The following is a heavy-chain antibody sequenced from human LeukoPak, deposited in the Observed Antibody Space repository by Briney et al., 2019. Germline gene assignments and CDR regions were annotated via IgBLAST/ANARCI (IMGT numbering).Heavy chain of an antibody. J-gene: IGHJ6*02. CDR3: ARARYCSGGSCPFYYYYGMDV. CDR2: ISAYNGNT. V-gene: IGHV1-18*01. Sequence: ASVKVSCKASGGTFTSYGISWVRQAPGQGLEWMGWISAYNGNTNYAQKLQGRVTMTTDTSTSTAYMELSSLRSEDTAVYYCARARYCSGGSCPFYYYYGMDVWGQGTTVTVSS. D-gene: IGHD2-15*01. CDR1: GGTFTSYG.